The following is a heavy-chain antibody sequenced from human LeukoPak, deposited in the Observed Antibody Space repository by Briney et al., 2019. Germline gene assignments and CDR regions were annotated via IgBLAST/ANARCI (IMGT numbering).Heavy chain of an antibody. J-gene: IGHJ4*02. Sequence: GASLRLSCAVPGFALRNYGMSWVRQAPGKGLEWVSAISGSGGSTYYAGSVKGRFTISRDNSKNTLYLQMNSLRAEDTAVYYCAKEPLGDYYFDYWGQGTLVTVSS. CDR2: ISGSGGST. CDR3: AKEPLGDYYFDY. V-gene: IGHV3-23*01. CDR1: GFALRNYG. D-gene: IGHD3-16*01.